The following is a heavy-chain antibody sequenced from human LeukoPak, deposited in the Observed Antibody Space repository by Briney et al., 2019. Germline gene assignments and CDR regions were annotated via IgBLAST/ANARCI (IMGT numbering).Heavy chain of an antibody. J-gene: IGHJ3*02. CDR2: ITSNGGST. V-gene: IGHV3-64*01. Sequence: GGSLRLSCAASGFTFSTYAMHWVRQAPGKGLEYVSGITSNGGSTYYANSVKGRFTISRDNSKNTLYLQMNSLRAEDTAVYYCARSSDYEAFDIWGQGTMVTVSS. CDR1: GFTFSTYA. CDR3: ARSSDYEAFDI. D-gene: IGHD4-11*01.